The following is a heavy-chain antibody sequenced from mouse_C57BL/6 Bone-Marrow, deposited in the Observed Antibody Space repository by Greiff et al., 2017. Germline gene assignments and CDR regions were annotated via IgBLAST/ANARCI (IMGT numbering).Heavy chain of an antibody. Sequence: QVQLQQSGAELARPGASVKLSCTASGYTFTSYGLSWVKQRTGQGLEWIGEIYPRSGNTYYNEKSKGKATLTADKSSSTAYMELRSLTYEDSAVYFCARSNYDYDVPLFAYWGQGTLVTVSA. CDR1: GYTFTSYG. J-gene: IGHJ3*01. CDR2: IYPRSGNT. D-gene: IGHD2-4*01. V-gene: IGHV1-81*01. CDR3: ARSNYDYDVPLFAY.